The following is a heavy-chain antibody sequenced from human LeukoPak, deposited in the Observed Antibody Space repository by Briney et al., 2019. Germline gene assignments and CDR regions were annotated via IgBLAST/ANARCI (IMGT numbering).Heavy chain of an antibody. Sequence: GGSLRLSCAASGFTFSSYSMNWVRQAPGKVLEWVSYISSSSNIIYYADSVKGRFTISKNNAKNSLYLQMDSLRADDTAVYYCARRIYYYPSGSWASDYWGQGTLVTVSS. J-gene: IGHJ4*02. CDR2: ISSSSNII. CDR3: ARRIYYYPSGSWASDY. V-gene: IGHV3-48*01. D-gene: IGHD3-10*01. CDR1: GFTFSSYS.